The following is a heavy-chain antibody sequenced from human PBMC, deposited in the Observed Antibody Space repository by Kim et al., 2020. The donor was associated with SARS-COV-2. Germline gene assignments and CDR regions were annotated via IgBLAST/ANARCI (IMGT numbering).Heavy chain of an antibody. Sequence: GGSLRLSCVASGFTFSNGWMSWVRQAPGKGLEWVGRIKSKIDGETTDYAAPVKDRFVISRDDSKSTLYLQMNSLKNEDTGMYYCNTHLRYGSVWYSFWGQGTLVTVSS. V-gene: IGHV3-15*01. D-gene: IGHD6-19*01. CDR3: NTHLRYGSVWYSF. J-gene: IGHJ1*01. CDR1: GFTFSNGW. CDR2: IKSKIDGETT.